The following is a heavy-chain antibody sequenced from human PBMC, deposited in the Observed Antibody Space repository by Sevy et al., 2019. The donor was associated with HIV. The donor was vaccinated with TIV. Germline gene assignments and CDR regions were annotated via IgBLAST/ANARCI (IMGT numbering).Heavy chain of an antibody. CDR2: INSDGRTT. Sequence: GGSLRLSCAASGFTFNSYWMHWVRQAPGKGLVWVSRINSDGRTTTYADSVKGRFTISRDNAKNTLYLQMNSLRAEDTAMYYCTRGPGSPGSYYPADCWGQRTLVTVSS. CDR3: TRGPGSPGSYYPADC. V-gene: IGHV3-74*01. J-gene: IGHJ4*02. CDR1: GFTFNSYW. D-gene: IGHD1-26*01.